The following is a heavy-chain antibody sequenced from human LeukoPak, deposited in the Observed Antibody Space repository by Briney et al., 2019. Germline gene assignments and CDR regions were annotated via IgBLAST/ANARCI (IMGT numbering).Heavy chain of an antibody. CDR1: GGSISSSSYY. CDR3: ARLAGATVNFDY. J-gene: IGHJ4*02. Sequence: SETLSLTCTVSGGSISSSSYYWGWIRQPPGKGLEWIGSIYYSGSTYYNPSLKSRVTISVDTSKNQFSLKLSSVTAADTAVYYCARLAGATVNFDYWGQGTLVTVSS. V-gene: IGHV4-39*01. CDR2: IYYSGST. D-gene: IGHD1-26*01.